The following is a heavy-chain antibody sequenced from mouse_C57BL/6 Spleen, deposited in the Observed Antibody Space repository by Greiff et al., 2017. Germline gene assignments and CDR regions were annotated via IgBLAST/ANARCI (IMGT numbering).Heavy chain of an antibody. CDR2: IYPGDGDT. CDR1: GYAFSSSW. D-gene: IGHD2-4*01. J-gene: IGHJ3*01. V-gene: IGHV1-82*01. CDR3: ARGDDYDPWFAY. Sequence: VQLQQSGPELVKPGASVKISCKASGYAFSSSWMNWVKQRPGKGLEWIGRIYPGDGDTNYNGKFKGKATLTADKSSSTASMQLSSLTSEDSAVYFCARGDDYDPWFAYWGQGTLVTVSA.